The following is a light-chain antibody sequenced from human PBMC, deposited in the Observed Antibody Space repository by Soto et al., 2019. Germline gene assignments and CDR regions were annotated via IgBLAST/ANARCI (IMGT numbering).Light chain of an antibody. CDR3: SPYTSSSTLLYV. CDR2: DVS. Sequence: QSALTQPASGCGSPRQWSTISCTGTSSGVGGNNYVSWYQHHPGKAPKLMIYDVSNRPSGVSNRFYGSKSSNTASLTISGLQHHDEAAYYCSPYTSSSTLLYVFGTGTKLTVL. CDR1: SSGVGGNNY. V-gene: IGLV2-14*03. J-gene: IGLJ1*01.